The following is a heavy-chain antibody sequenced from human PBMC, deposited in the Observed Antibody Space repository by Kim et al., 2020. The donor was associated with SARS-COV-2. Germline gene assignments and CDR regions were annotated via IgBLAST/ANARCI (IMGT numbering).Heavy chain of an antibody. CDR3: ARVSEDSGYDVWFDP. Sequence: GGSLRHSCAASGFTFSSYWMSWVRQAPGKGLEWVANIKQDGSEKYYVDSVKGRFTISRDNAKNSLYLQMNSLRAEDTAVYYCARVSEDSGYDVWFDPWGQGPLVTVSS. D-gene: IGHD5-12*01. CDR2: IKQDGSEK. CDR1: GFTFSSYW. V-gene: IGHV3-7*01. J-gene: IGHJ5*02.